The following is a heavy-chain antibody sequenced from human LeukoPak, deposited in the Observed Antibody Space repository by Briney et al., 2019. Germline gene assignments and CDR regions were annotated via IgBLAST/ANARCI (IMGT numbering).Heavy chain of an antibody. CDR3: ARITPAGRQLDY. D-gene: IGHD6-13*01. J-gene: IGHJ4*02. Sequence: SGPALVRPTQTLTLTCTFSGFSLSTSGMCVSWIRQPPGKALEWLARIDWDDDKYYSTSLKTRLTISKDTSKNQVVLTMTNMDPVDTATYYCARITPAGRQLDYWGQGTLVTVSS. CDR1: GFSLSTSGMC. CDR2: IDWDDDK. V-gene: IGHV2-70*11.